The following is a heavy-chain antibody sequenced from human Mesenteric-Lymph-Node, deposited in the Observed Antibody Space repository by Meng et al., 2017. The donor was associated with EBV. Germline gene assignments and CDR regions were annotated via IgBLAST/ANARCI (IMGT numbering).Heavy chain of an antibody. Sequence: QVQRQESGPGLVKPSETLSLTCTVSDGSVSSGSYYWSWIRQPPGKGLEWIGYIYYSGSTNYNPSLKSRVTISVDTSKNQFSLKLSSVTAADTAVYYCTTDRDVVGYWGQGTLVTVSS. CDR1: DGSVSSGSYY. D-gene: IGHD1-26*01. CDR2: IYYSGST. V-gene: IGHV4-61*01. CDR3: TTDRDVVGY. J-gene: IGHJ4*02.